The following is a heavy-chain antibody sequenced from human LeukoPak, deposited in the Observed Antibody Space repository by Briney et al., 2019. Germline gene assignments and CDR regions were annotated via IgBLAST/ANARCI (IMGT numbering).Heavy chain of an antibody. Sequence: GGSLRLSCAASGFTFSSYTMHWVRQVPGKGLEWVAVISYDGSNKYYADSVMGRFTISRDNSKNTLYLQMNRLGADDTAVHYCARDITLVRGVINFYGMDVWGQGTTVNVSS. J-gene: IGHJ6*02. CDR1: GFTFSSYT. V-gene: IGHV3-30*04. CDR2: ISYDGSNK. CDR3: ARDITLVRGVINFYGMDV. D-gene: IGHD3-10*01.